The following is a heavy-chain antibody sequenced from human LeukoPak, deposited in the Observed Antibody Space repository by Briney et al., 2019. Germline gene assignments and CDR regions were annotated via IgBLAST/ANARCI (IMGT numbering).Heavy chain of an antibody. CDR2: ISSNGGRT. J-gene: IGHJ1*01. CDR3: ARDAPDYYGSGSYYNGFFQH. V-gene: IGHV3-64*01. CDR1: GFTFSSYA. Sequence: PGGSLRLSCAASGFTFSSYAMHWVRQAPGKGLEYVSAISSNGGRTYYANSVRGRFTISRDNSKNMLFLQMGSLRPEDMAVYYCARDAPDYYGSGSYYNGFFQHWGQGTLVTVSS. D-gene: IGHD3-10*01.